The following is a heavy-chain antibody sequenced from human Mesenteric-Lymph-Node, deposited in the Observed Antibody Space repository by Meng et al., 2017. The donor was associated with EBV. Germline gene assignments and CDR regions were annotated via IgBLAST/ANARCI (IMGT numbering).Heavy chain of an antibody. CDR1: GGFCSGHD. CDR3: ARGRGFPVRYFDL. Sequence: LLKSSETLSLTCAVDGGFCSGHDWTWVRQAPGRGLEWMGEVYHTGGTNYSPSLQSRVTMSVDVSKNQFDLKLSSLTAADTSVYYCARGRGFPVRYFDLWGQGTLVTVFS. D-gene: IGHD5-12*01. J-gene: IGHJ4*02. V-gene: IGHV4-34*01. CDR2: VYHTGGT.